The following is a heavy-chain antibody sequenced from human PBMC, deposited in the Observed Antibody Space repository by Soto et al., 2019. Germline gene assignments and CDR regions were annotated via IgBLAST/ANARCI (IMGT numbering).Heavy chain of an antibody. D-gene: IGHD6-13*01. CDR3: ARDSEAAALTYFDY. CDR1: GYTFTSYG. Sequence: ASVKVSCKASGYTFTSYGISWVRQAPGQGLEWMGWISAYNGNTNYAQKLQGRVTMTKDTSTSTDYMELRSLRSDDTAVYYCARDSEAAALTYFDYWGQGTLVTVSS. J-gene: IGHJ4*02. CDR2: ISAYNGNT. V-gene: IGHV1-18*01.